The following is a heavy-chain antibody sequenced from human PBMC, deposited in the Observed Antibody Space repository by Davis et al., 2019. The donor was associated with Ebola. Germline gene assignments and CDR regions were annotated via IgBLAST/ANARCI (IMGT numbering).Heavy chain of an antibody. D-gene: IGHD6-19*01. CDR3: ARREAVAGIPRSDYYYGMDV. CDR2: ISYDGSNE. CDR1: GFTFGDYA. J-gene: IGHJ6*02. Sequence: PGGSLGLSCPASGFTFGDYAMHWVRQAPGKGLEWVAVISYDGSNEYYADSVKGRFTISRDNSKNTLYLQMNSLRDEDTAVYYCARREAVAGIPRSDYYYGMDVWGQGTTVTVS. V-gene: IGHV3-30-3*01.